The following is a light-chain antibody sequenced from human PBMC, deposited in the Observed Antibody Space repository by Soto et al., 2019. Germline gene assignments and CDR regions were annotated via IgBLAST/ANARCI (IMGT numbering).Light chain of an antibody. CDR3: QQSYSTPLCT. Sequence: DIQMTQSASSLSASVGDRVTITCRAGQSISNFLNWYQQKPGKAPKLLIYAASSLQSGVPSRFSGSGSGTDFTLTISSLQPEDFATYYCQQSYSTPLCTFGQGTKLEIK. CDR1: QSISNF. V-gene: IGKV1-39*01. J-gene: IGKJ2*02. CDR2: AAS.